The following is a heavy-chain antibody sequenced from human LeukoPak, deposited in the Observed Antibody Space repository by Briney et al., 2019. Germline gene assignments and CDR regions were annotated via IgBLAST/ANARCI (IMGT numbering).Heavy chain of an antibody. D-gene: IGHD6-19*01. CDR1: GYSISSGYY. CDR3: ARKRIAVAGYDY. J-gene: IGHJ4*02. Sequence: SETLSLTCTVSGYSISSGYYWGWIRQPPGKGLEWIGSIYHSGSTYYNPSLKSRVTISVDTSKNQFSLKLSSVTAADTAVYYCARKRIAVAGYDYWGQGTLVTVSS. CDR2: IYHSGST. V-gene: IGHV4-38-2*02.